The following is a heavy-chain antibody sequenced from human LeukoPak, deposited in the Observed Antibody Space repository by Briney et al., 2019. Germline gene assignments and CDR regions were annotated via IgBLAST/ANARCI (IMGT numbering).Heavy chain of an antibody. Sequence: TPSETLSLTCTVSGGSISSYYWSWIRQPPGKGLEWIGYIYYSGSTNYNPSLKSRVTISVDTSKNQFSLKLSSVTAADTAVYYCASTARYYYYGMDVWGQGTTVTVSS. CDR1: GGSISSYY. CDR2: IYYSGST. V-gene: IGHV4-59*08. CDR3: ASTARYYYYGMDV. J-gene: IGHJ6*02. D-gene: IGHD4-17*01.